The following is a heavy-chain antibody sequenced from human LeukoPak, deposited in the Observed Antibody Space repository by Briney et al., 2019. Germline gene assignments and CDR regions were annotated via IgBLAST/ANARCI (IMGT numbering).Heavy chain of an antibody. CDR2: IYYSGST. CDR3: ARAGYDVLTGYCGAFDI. V-gene: IGHV4-59*12. CDR1: GGSISSYY. D-gene: IGHD3-9*01. J-gene: IGHJ3*02. Sequence: PSETLSLTCTVSGGSISSYYWSWIRQPPGKGLEWIGYIYYSGSTNYNPSLKSRVTISVDTSKNQFSLKLSSVTAADTAVYYCARAGYDVLTGYCGAFDIWGQGTMVIVSS.